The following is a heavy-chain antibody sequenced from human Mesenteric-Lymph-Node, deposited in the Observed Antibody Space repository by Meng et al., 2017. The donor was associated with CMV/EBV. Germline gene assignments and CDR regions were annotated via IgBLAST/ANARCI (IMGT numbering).Heavy chain of an antibody. V-gene: IGHV3-49*04. Sequence: SLKISCTASGFTFGDYAMSWVRQAPGKGLEWVGFIRSKAYGGTTEYAASVKGRFTISRDDSKSIAYLQMNSLKTEDTAVYYCTRLGYCSSTSCSLYYYYGMDVWGQGTTVTVSS. J-gene: IGHJ6*02. CDR1: GFTFGDYA. CDR2: IRSKAYGGTT. CDR3: TRLGYCSSTSCSLYYYYGMDV. D-gene: IGHD2-2*01.